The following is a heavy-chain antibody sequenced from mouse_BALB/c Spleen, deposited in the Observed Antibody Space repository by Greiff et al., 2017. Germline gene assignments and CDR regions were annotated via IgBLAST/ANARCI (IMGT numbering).Heavy chain of an antibody. CDR2: ISNGGGST. Sequence: DVKLVESGGGLVQPGGSLKLSCAASGFTFSSYTMSWVRQTPEKRLEWVAYISNGGGSTYYPDTVKGRFTISRDNAKNTLYLQMSSLKSEDTAMYYCARHRYLDYWGQGTTLTVSS. CDR1: GFTFSSYT. CDR3: ARHRYLDY. V-gene: IGHV5-12-2*01. J-gene: IGHJ2*01.